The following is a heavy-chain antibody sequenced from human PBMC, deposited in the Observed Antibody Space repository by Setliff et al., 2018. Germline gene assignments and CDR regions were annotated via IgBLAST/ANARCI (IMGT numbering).Heavy chain of an antibody. V-gene: IGHV1-18*01. CDR3: ARAPGTVVVPASRSSFDI. CDR1: GYTFSNYG. Sequence: ASVKVSCKASGYTFSNYGISWVRQAPGQGLELVGWISAYNGYIIYAQKLQGRVTMTTDTSTSTAYWEVRSLRSDDTAVYYCARAPGTVVVPASRSSFDIWGQGTMVAVSS. D-gene: IGHD2-2*01. J-gene: IGHJ3*02. CDR2: ISAYNGYI.